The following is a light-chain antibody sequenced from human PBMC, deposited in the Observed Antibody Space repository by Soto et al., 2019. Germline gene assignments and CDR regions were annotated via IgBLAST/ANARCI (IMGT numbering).Light chain of an antibody. CDR1: SSDVGGYHY. V-gene: IGLV2-14*01. J-gene: IGLJ2*01. CDR2: DVS. CDR3: SSYTSSSTRVV. Sequence: QSALTQPASVSGSPGQSITISCTGTSSDVGGYHYVSWYPQHPGKAPKLMIYDVSNRPSGVSNRFSGSKSGNTASLTISGLQAEDEADYYCSSYTSSSTRVVFGGGTKLTVL.